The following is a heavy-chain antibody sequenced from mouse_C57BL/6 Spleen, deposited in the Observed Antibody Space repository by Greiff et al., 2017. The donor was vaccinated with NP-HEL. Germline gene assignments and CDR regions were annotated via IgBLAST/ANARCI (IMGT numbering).Heavy chain of an antibody. CDR3: VRGGYDYDFAY. D-gene: IGHD2-4*01. CDR1: GFSFNTYA. V-gene: IGHV10-1*01. J-gene: IGHJ3*01. CDR2: IRSKSNNYAT. Sequence: GGGLVQPKGSLKLSCAASGFSFNTYAMNWVRQAPGKGLEWVARIRSKSNNYATYYADSVKDRFTISRDDSESMLYLQMNNLKTEDTAMYYCVRGGYDYDFAYWGQGTLVTVSA.